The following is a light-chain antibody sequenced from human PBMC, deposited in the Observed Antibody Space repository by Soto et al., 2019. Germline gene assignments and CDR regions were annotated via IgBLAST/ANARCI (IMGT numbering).Light chain of an antibody. J-gene: IGKJ4*01. V-gene: IGKV3-15*01. CDR1: QSVSSN. CDR3: QEYNNWPPLT. CDR2: GAS. Sequence: EIVMTHSPATPSVSPGERATLSCRASQSVSSNLAWYQQKPGQAPRLLIYGASTRATGIPARFSGSGYGTESTLTISSLQSEDFTVYYGQEYNNWPPLTFGGGTKVEIE.